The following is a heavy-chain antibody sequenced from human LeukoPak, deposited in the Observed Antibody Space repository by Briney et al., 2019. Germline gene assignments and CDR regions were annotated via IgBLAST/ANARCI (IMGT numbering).Heavy chain of an antibody. CDR3: ASQGGQWLVQSFFDY. Sequence: GGSLRLSCAASGFTFSDYYMSWIRQAPGKGLEWVSYISSSGSTIYYADSVKGRLTISRDNAKNSLYLQMNSLRAEDTAVYYCASQGGQWLVQSFFDYWGQGTLVTVSS. CDR2: ISSSGSTI. J-gene: IGHJ4*02. V-gene: IGHV3-11*04. CDR1: GFTFSDYY. D-gene: IGHD6-19*01.